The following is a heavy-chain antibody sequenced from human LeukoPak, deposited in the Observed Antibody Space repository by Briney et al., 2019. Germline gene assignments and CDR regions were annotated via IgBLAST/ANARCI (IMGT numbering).Heavy chain of an antibody. Sequence: GASVKVSCKASGHTFTSYDINWVRQATGQGLEWMGWMNPNSGNTGYAQKFQGRVTMTRNTSISTAYMALSSLRSEDTAVYYCASDSSGYYYAAFDIWGQGTMVTVSS. J-gene: IGHJ3*02. CDR2: MNPNSGNT. V-gene: IGHV1-8*01. D-gene: IGHD3-22*01. CDR3: ASDSSGYYYAAFDI. CDR1: GHTFTSYD.